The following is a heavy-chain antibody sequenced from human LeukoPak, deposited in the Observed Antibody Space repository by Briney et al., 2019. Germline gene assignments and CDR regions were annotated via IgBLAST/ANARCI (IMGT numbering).Heavy chain of an antibody. D-gene: IGHD3-10*01. V-gene: IGHV3-30*18. J-gene: IGHJ4*02. Sequence: GRSLRLSCAASGFTFSSYGMHWVRQAPGKGLEWVAVISYDGSNKYYADSVKGRFTISRDNSKNTLYLQMNSLRAEDTAVYYCAKDRGLREGEDYWGQGTLVTVSS. CDR3: AKDRGLREGEDY. CDR1: GFTFSSYG. CDR2: ISYDGSNK.